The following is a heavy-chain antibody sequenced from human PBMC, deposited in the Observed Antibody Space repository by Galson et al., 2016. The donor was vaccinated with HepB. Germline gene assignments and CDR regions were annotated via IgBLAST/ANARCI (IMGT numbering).Heavy chain of an antibody. CDR3: ARGGDYYASGTYFTPLQY. D-gene: IGHD3-10*01. J-gene: IGHJ4*02. CDR2: INWDGATT. CDR1: GFTFTDYT. Sequence: SLRLSCAASGFTFTDYTMHWVRQTPGKGLEWVSLINWDGATTYYADSVKGRFTISRDNTKNSLYLQMDGLRVEDTALYSCARGGDYYASGTYFTPLQYWGLGTLVTVSS. V-gene: IGHV3-43*01.